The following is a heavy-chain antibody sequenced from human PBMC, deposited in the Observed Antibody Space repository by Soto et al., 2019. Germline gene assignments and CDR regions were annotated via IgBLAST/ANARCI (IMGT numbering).Heavy chain of an antibody. J-gene: IGHJ5*02. Sequence: EVQLVETGGGLIQPGGSLRLSYEVSGITVSSSYMSWVRQAPGKGLEWVAVIYGGGDTYYADSVKGRFTISRDNFNNTLYLQMSRLRVEDTARYFCVRERAAYWFDPWGQGTLVTVSS. CDR1: GITVSSSY. CDR3: VRERAAYWFDP. V-gene: IGHV3-53*02. CDR2: IYGGGDT.